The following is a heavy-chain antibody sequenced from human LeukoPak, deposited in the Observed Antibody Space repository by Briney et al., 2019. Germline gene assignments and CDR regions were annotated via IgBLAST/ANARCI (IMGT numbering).Heavy chain of an antibody. D-gene: IGHD5-18*01. CDR1: GGSISSGDYY. CDR2: IYYSGST. J-gene: IGHJ4*02. V-gene: IGHV4-30-4*01. Sequence: KPSRTLSLTCTVSGGSISSGDYYWSWIRQPPGKGLEWIGYIYYSGSTYYNPSLKSRVTISVDTSKNQFSLKLSSVTAADTAVYYCASLDTAMVTHDYWGQGTLVTVSS. CDR3: ASLDTAMVTHDY.